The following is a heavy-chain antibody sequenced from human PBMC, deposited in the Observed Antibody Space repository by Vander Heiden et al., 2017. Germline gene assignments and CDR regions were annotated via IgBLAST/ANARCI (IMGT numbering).Heavy chain of an antibody. CDR3: ASVVAVIVPARGDYFDY. D-gene: IGHD2-15*01. CDR1: GLTFSTYV. Sequence: EVQLLESGGGLVQPGGSLRLSCAASGLTFSTYVMAWVRQAPGKGLEWVSAIRGSGGKTYYADSVKGRFTISRDNSKNTLYLQMNSLRAEDTAVYYCASVVAVIVPARGDYFDYWGQGTLVTVSS. J-gene: IGHJ4*02. V-gene: IGHV3-23*01. CDR2: IRGSGGKT.